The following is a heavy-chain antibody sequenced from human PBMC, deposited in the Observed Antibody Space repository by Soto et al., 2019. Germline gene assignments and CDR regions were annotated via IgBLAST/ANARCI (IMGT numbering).Heavy chain of an antibody. J-gene: IGHJ4*02. CDR3: ASGWEPIDY. V-gene: IGHV3-30-3*01. Sequence: QVPLVESGGGVVQPGRSLRLSCAASGFTFSSYAMHWVRQAPGKGLEWVAVISYDGSNKYYADSVKGRFTISRDNSKNTLYLQMNSLRAEDTAVYYCASGWEPIDYWGQGTLVTVSS. CDR1: GFTFSSYA. D-gene: IGHD1-26*01. CDR2: ISYDGSNK.